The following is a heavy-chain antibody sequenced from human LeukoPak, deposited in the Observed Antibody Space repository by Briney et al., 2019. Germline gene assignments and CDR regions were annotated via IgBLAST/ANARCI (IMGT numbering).Heavy chain of an antibody. J-gene: IGHJ4*02. CDR1: GFTFNNYV. V-gene: IGHV3-23*01. CDR3: AKDSIDVIAVYYFDY. Sequence: GGSLRLSCAASGFTFNNYVMSWVRQSPGKGLEWVSAISGSGGGAYYANSVKGRFAISRDNSKNTQYLQMNSLRAEDTAVYYCAKDSIDVIAVYYFDYWGQGTLVTVSS. D-gene: IGHD2-21*01. CDR2: ISGSGGGA.